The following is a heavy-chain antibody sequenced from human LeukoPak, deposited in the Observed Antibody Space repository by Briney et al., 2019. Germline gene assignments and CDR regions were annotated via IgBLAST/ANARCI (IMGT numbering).Heavy chain of an antibody. CDR2: ISGSAFST. D-gene: IGHD5-12*01. CDR1: GFTFSNFA. CDR3: ARRLATMGYDY. J-gene: IGHJ4*01. Sequence: GGSLRLSCAASGFTFSNFAMSWVRQAPGKGLEWVSGISGSAFSTSYADSVKGHFTISRDNFKNTVYLEMKSLSAEDTAVYYCARRLATMGYDYWGHGTLVTVSS. V-gene: IGHV3-23*01.